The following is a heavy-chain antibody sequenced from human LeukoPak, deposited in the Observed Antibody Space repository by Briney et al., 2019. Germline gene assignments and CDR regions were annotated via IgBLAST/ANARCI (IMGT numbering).Heavy chain of an antibody. J-gene: IGHJ5*02. V-gene: IGHV1-69*01. D-gene: IGHD6-19*01. CDR1: GGTFSSYA. CDR3: ARVVRDSSGWYTDNNWFDP. Sequence: SVKVSCKASGGTFSSYAISWVRQAPGQGLEWMGVIIPIFGTANYAQKFQGRVTITADESTSTAYMELSSLRSEDTAVYYCARVVRDSSGWYTDNNWFDPWGQGTLVTVSS. CDR2: IIPIFGTA.